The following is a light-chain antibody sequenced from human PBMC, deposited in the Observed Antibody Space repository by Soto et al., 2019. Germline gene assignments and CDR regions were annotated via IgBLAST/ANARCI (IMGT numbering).Light chain of an antibody. CDR1: SSNIGAGYD. CDR2: GTI. Sequence: QSVLTQPPSVSGAPGQRVTISCTGSSSNIGAGYDVHWYQQRPETAPKLLIFGTINRPSGVPDRFSGSKSGTSASLAITGLQAEDEGDYYCATWDGSLPGEVFGGGTKVTVL. CDR3: ATWDGSLPGEV. J-gene: IGLJ2*01. V-gene: IGLV1-40*01.